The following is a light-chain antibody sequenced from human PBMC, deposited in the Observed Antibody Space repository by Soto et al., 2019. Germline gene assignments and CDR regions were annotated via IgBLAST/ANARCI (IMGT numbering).Light chain of an antibody. CDR1: QSVSTN. CDR3: QQYGNSPLT. J-gene: IGKJ4*01. V-gene: IGKV3-20*01. Sequence: EIVMTQSPATLSVSPGERATLSCRASQSVSTNFAWYQQKPGQAPRLLIFGASTRAPGIPDRFSGSGSGTDFTLTISKLEPEDFALFYCQQYGNSPLTFGGGTKVDIK. CDR2: GAS.